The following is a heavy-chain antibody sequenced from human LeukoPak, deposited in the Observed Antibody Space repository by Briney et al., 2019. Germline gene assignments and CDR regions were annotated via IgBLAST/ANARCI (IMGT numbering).Heavy chain of an antibody. CDR2: IIPIFGTA. D-gene: IGHD3-10*01. J-gene: IGHJ4*02. V-gene: IGHV1-69*05. CDR3: ARNYNGLNY. CDR1: GGTFSSYA. Sequence: SVKVSCKASGGTFSSYAISWVRQAPGQGLEWMGGIIPIFGTANYAQKFQGRVTITRNTSISTAYMEMSSLRSEDTAIYYCARNYNGLNYWGQGTLVTVSS.